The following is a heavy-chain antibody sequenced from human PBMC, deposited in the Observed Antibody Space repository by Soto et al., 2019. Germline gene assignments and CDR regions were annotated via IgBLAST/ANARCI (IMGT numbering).Heavy chain of an antibody. CDR2: IYYSGSN. CDR3: ARFTKGKIVWCAFDY. Sequence: QVQLQESGPGLVKPSETLSLTCTVSGGSISSYYWSWIRQPPGPGLERIGYIYYSGSNNYNPSLRRRVTISGNTSKNQFSLTWSAATAADTAVYYCARFTKGKIVWCAFDYWGQGTLVTVSS. D-gene: IGHD2-21*01. V-gene: IGHV4-59*01. J-gene: IGHJ4*02. CDR1: GGSISSYY.